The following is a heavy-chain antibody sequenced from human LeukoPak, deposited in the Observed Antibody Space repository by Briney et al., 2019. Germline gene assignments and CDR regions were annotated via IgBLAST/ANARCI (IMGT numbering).Heavy chain of an antibody. CDR3: ARVASGSYYYPFDY. D-gene: IGHD1-26*01. Sequence: GGSLRLSCAASGFTFSNAWMSWVRQAPGKGLEWVSVIYSGGSTYYADSVKGRFTISRDNSKNTLYLQMNSLRAEDTAVYYCARVASGSYYYPFDYWGQGTLVTVSS. V-gene: IGHV3-53*01. J-gene: IGHJ4*02. CDR1: GFTFSNAW. CDR2: IYSGGST.